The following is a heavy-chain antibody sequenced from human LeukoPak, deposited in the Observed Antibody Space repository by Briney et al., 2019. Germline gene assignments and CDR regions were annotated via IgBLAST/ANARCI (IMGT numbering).Heavy chain of an antibody. D-gene: IGHD3-16*01. CDR1: GYTFTSYD. J-gene: IGHJ5*02. V-gene: IGHV1-8*01. Sequence: ASVKVSCKASGYTFTSYDINWVRQATGQGLEWMGWMNPDSGSTGYAQKFQGRVTITWNTSISTAYMELSSLRSDDTAVYYCTRAKGWGELLRNWFDTWGQGTLVTVSS. CDR3: TRAKGWGELLRNWFDT. CDR2: MNPDSGST.